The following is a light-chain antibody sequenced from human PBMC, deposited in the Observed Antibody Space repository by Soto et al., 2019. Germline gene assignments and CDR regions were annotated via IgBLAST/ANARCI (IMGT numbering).Light chain of an antibody. CDR3: QQYNSWPPIT. V-gene: IGKV3-15*01. CDR2: GAS. CDR1: QSVRTK. Sequence: ELVMTQSPGTLSVSPGEGATLFCRASQSVRTKLAWYQQRAGQAPRLLMYGASTRATGIPDRFSGSGSGTEFTRTISSLQSEDFAGYYCQQYNSWPPITFGQGTRLEIK. J-gene: IGKJ5*01.